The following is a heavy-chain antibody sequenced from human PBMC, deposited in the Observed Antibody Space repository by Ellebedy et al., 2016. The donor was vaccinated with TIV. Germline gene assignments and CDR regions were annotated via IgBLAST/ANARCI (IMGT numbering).Heavy chain of an antibody. CDR2: INHSGNS. D-gene: IGHD1-26*01. V-gene: IGHV4-34*01. Sequence: SETLSLTXAVYGGSFSGYYWTWIRQPPGKGLEWIGEINHSGNSNYNPSLKSRVTISVDTSKNQFSLKLTSVTAADTAIYYCARELSGNFFDFWGQGTLVTVSS. CDR3: ARELSGNFFDF. CDR1: GGSFSGYY. J-gene: IGHJ4*02.